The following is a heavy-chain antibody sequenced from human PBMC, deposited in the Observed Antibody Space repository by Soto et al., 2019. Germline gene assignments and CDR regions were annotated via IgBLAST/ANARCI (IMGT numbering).Heavy chain of an antibody. D-gene: IGHD3-16*01. V-gene: IGHV3-7*01. CDR2: IKQGGNEK. CDR3: VGALTYEVPYYYYGMDV. Sequence: GSLRLSCEASGFMFSTYLMSWVRQAPGKGLEWVANIKQGGNEKFYVDSVKGRFTISRDNAKKSLFLQMNSLRPEDTAVYYCVGALTYEVPYYYYGMDVWGQGTTVTVSS. J-gene: IGHJ6*02. CDR1: GFMFSTYL.